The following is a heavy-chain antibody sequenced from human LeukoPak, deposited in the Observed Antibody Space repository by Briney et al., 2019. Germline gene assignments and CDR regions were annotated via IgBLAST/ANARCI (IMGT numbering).Heavy chain of an antibody. V-gene: IGHV3-7*03. CDR2: IKQDGSEK. Sequence: GGSLRLSCAASGFTFSSYWMSWVRQAPGKGLEWVANIKQDGSEKYYADSVKGRFTISRDNSKNTLYLQMNSLRAEDTAVYYCAKDDNYIRFLSWGQGTLVTVSS. J-gene: IGHJ5*02. D-gene: IGHD3-16*01. CDR3: AKDDNYIRFLS. CDR1: GFTFSSYW.